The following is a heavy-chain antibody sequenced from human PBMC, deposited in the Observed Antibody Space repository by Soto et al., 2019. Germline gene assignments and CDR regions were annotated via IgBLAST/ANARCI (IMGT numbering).Heavy chain of an antibody. Sequence: SETLSLTCTVSGGSISPYYWSWIRQPPGRGLEWIGYIYYSGSTNYNPSLKSRVTISVDTSKNQFSLKLSSVTAADTAVYYCARDIGGYYDSSSYANWGQGPLVTVS. CDR1: GGSISPYY. V-gene: IGHV4-59*01. J-gene: IGHJ4*02. CDR3: ARDIGGYYDSSSYAN. D-gene: IGHD3-22*01. CDR2: IYYSGST.